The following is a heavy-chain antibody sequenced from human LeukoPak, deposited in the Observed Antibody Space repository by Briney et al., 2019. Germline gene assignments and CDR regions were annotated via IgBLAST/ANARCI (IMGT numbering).Heavy chain of an antibody. V-gene: IGHV1-18*01. CDR3: ARVSGILLAAVDY. CDR2: ISAYNGNT. Sequence: ASVTVSCTASGYTFTIYGISWVRQAPGQGLERMGWISAYNGNTNYAQKLQGRVTMTTDTSTSTAYMELRSLRSDDTAVYYCARVSGILLAAVDYWGQGTLVTVSS. J-gene: IGHJ4*02. CDR1: GYTFTIYG. D-gene: IGHD6-13*01.